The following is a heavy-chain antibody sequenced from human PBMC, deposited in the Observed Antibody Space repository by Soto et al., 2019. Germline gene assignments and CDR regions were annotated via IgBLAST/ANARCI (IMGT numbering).Heavy chain of an antibody. V-gene: IGHV5-51*01. CDR1: GYSFTSYW. J-gene: IGHJ4*02. Sequence: GESLKISCKGSGYSFTSYWIGWVRQMPGKGLEWMGIIYPGDSDTRYSPSFQGQVTISADKSISTAYLQWSSLKASDTAMYYCAILGYYGSGSYYNEGNYFDYWGQGTLVTVSS. D-gene: IGHD3-10*01. CDR3: AILGYYGSGSYYNEGNYFDY. CDR2: IYPGDSDT.